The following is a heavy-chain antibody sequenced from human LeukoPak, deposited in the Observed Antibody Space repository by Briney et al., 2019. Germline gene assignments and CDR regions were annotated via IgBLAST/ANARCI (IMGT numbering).Heavy chain of an antibody. CDR2: IYYSGST. J-gene: IGHJ6*02. CDR3: AGMVYAFPLHNQYYYYGMDV. CDR1: GGSISSYY. D-gene: IGHD2-8*01. V-gene: IGHV4-59*01. Sequence: SETLSLTCTVSGGSISSYYWSWIRQPPGKGLEWIGYIYYSGSTNYNPSLKSRVTISVDTSKNQFSLKLSSVTAADTAVYYCAGMVYAFPLHNQYYYYGMDVWGQGTTVTVSS.